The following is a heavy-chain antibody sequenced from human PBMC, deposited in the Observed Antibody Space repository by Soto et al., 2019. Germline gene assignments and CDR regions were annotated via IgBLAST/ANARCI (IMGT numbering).Heavy chain of an antibody. CDR3: ARRRIGDY. CDR1: GDSISSYY. Sequence: QGQLQESGPGLVKPSETLSLTCTVSGDSISSYYWSWIRQPPGKGLEWIGYIYYSGSTNYNPSLKSRVTISVDTSKNQFSRKLSSVTAADTAIYYCARRRIGDYWGQGTLVTVSS. J-gene: IGHJ4*02. V-gene: IGHV4-59*08. CDR2: IYYSGST. D-gene: IGHD3-3*01.